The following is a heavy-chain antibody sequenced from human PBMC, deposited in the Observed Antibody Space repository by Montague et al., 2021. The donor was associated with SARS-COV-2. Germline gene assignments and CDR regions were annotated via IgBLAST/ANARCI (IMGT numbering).Heavy chain of an antibody. D-gene: IGHD3-3*01. CDR1: GGSISSYY. V-gene: IGHV4-59*12. CDR2: IYYSGST. Sequence: SETLSLTCTVSGGSISSYYWSWIRQPPGKGLEWIGYIYYSGSTNYNPSLKSRVTISVDTSKNQFSLKLSSVTAADTAVYYCARAALELTPILGGYTGFDYWGQGTLVTVSS. CDR3: ARAALELTPILGGYTGFDY. J-gene: IGHJ4*02.